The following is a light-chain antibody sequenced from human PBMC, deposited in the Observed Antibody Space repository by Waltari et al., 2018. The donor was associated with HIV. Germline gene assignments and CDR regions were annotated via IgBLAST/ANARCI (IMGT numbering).Light chain of an antibody. CDR1: QSVLHRSTTITY. CDR2: WAS. J-gene: IGKJ2*01. CDR3: LQYYNTPYT. Sequence: DIVMTQSPDSLAMSLGERATINCKSSQSVLHRSTTITYLACYQRKPGQPPRVLIYWASTRGSGVPDRFSGSGSGTDVTLTISSLQAEDGAVYYCLQYYNTPYTFGQGTKLEIK. V-gene: IGKV4-1*01.